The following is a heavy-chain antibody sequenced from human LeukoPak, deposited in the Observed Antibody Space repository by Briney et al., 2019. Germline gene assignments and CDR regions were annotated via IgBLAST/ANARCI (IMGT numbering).Heavy chain of an antibody. J-gene: IGHJ4*02. CDR2: IYYRGST. Sequence: PSQTLSLTCTVSGGSISSYYWGWIRQPPGKGLEWIGSIYYRGSTNDNPSLKSRVTISVDTSKNQFSLKLTSVTAADTAVYYCARRGHYYDTRGYYYFDYWGQGTLVTVSS. CDR3: ARRGHYYDTRGYYYFDY. D-gene: IGHD3-22*01. CDR1: GGSISSYY. V-gene: IGHV4-39*01.